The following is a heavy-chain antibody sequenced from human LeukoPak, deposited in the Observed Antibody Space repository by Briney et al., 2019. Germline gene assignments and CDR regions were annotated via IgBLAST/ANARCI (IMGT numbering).Heavy chain of an antibody. V-gene: IGHV3-53*01. CDR2: IYSGGST. Sequence: PGGSLRLSCAASGFTVSSNYMSWVRQAPGKGLEWVSVIYSGGSTYYADSVKGRFTISRDNSKNTLYLQMNSLRAEDTAVYYCARGDSGGWYESNWFDPWGQGTLVTVSS. CDR1: GFTVSSNY. CDR3: ARGDSGGWYESNWFDP. J-gene: IGHJ5*02. D-gene: IGHD6-19*01.